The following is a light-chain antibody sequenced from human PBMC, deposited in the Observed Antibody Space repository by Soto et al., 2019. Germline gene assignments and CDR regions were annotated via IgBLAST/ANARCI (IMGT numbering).Light chain of an antibody. CDR2: GNS. CDR1: SSNIGAGYD. CDR3: QSYDSSLSGSV. Sequence: QSVLTQPHSLSGAPGQRVTISCTGSSSNIGAGYDVHWYQQLPGTAPKLLIYGNSNRPSGVPDRFSGSKSGTSASLAITGLQAEDEADYYCQSYDSSLSGSVFGGGTQLTVL. J-gene: IGLJ7*01. V-gene: IGLV1-40*01.